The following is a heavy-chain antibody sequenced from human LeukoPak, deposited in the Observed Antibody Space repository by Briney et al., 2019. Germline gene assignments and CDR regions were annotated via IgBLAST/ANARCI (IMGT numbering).Heavy chain of an antibody. CDR2: ISASGANT. J-gene: IGHJ4*02. Sequence: QSGGSLRLSCAASGFTFRNYAMSWVRQAPGRGQEWVSGISASGANTYYADSVKGRFTISRDNSKDTLYLQMNSLRAEDTAVYFCAKDGHTSGWYYFDYWGQGTLVTVSS. CDR1: GFTFRNYA. D-gene: IGHD6-19*01. V-gene: IGHV3-23*01. CDR3: AKDGHTSGWYYFDY.